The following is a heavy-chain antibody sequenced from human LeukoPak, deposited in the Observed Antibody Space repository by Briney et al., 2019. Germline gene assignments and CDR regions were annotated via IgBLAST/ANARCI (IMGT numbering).Heavy chain of an antibody. CDR2: IFTTGST. D-gene: IGHD3-10*01. Sequence: SETLSLTCTVSGGLVSCYYWTWIRQPAGKGLEWIGRIFTTGSTNYNPSLMSRVTLSVDTSKSQFSLKLRSVTAADTAVYYCARGAGSTMARGVSRYGWLYAWGQGALVTVSS. CDR1: GGLVSCYY. CDR3: ARGAGSTMARGVSRYGWLYA. J-gene: IGHJ5*02. V-gene: IGHV4-4*07.